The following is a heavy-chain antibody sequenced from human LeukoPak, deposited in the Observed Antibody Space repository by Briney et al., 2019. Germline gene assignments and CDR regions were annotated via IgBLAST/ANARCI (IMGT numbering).Heavy chain of an antibody. J-gene: IGHJ5*02. D-gene: IGHD3-22*01. Sequence: ASVKVSCKASGYTFTGYYMHWVRQAPGQGLEWMGRINPNSGGTNYAQKLQGRVTMTTDTSTSTAYMELRSLRSDDTAVYYCARFYYDSSGYDGYNWFDPWGQGTLVTVSS. CDR2: INPNSGGT. CDR3: ARFYYDSSGYDGYNWFDP. CDR1: GYTFTGYY. V-gene: IGHV1-2*06.